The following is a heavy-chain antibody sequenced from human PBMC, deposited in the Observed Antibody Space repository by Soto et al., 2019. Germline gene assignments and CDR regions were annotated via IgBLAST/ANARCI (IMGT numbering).Heavy chain of an antibody. CDR2: IYYSGST. Sequence: SETLSLTCTVSGGSISSYYWSWIRQPPGKGLEWIGYIYYSGSTNYNPSLKSRVTISVGTSKNQFSLKLSSVTAADTAVYYCARDLYGDYNYWGQGTLVTVSS. V-gene: IGHV4-59*01. J-gene: IGHJ4*02. CDR1: GGSISSYY. CDR3: ARDLYGDYNY. D-gene: IGHD4-17*01.